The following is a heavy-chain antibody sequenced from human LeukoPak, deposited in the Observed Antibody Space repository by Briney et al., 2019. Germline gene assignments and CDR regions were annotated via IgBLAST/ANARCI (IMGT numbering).Heavy chain of an antibody. CDR2: INPNSGGT. V-gene: IGHV1-2*06. Sequence: ASVKVSCKASGYTFTGYYMHWVRQAPGQGLEWMGRINPNSGGTNYAQKFQGRVTMTRDTSISTAYMELSRLRSDDTAVYCCARARDGYNYWFDPWGQGTLVTVSS. CDR1: GYTFTGYY. D-gene: IGHD5-24*01. J-gene: IGHJ5*02. CDR3: ARARDGYNYWFDP.